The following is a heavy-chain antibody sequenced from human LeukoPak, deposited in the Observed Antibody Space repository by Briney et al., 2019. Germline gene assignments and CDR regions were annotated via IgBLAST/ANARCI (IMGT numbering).Heavy chain of an antibody. D-gene: IGHD3-22*01. CDR3: ARDRPNYYGSDGHYYRRDGDY. J-gene: IGHJ4*02. CDR1: GFTFSIYA. CDR2: ITSRGEST. V-gene: IGHV3-23*01. Sequence: GGSLRLSCAASGFTFSIYAMSWVRQAPGKGLQWVSSITSRGESTWYVDSVKGRFTITRDNSENTLYLQMHSLRTEDTAVYYCARDRPNYYGSDGHYYRRDGDYWGRGTLVSVSS.